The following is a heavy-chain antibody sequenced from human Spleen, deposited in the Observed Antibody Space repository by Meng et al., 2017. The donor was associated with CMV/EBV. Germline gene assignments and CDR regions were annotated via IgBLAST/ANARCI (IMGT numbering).Heavy chain of an antibody. V-gene: IGHV3-30*02. CDR3: ARDDRLRFGESPDY. J-gene: IGHJ4*02. Sequence: GESLKISCAASGFTFSSYAMSWVRQAPDRGLEWVAFIRYDGSIQLYAESVRGRFTISRDNSKNTLFLQLNRLRTEDTALYYCARDDRLRFGESPDYWGQGTLVTVSS. CDR1: GFTFSSYA. CDR2: IRYDGSIQ. D-gene: IGHD3-10*01.